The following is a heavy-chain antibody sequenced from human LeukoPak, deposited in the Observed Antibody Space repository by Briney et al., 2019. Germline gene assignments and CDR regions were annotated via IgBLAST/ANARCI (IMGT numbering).Heavy chain of an antibody. CDR3: ASKEASGSEPFDY. Sequence: SETLSLTCAVSGGSISSGGYSWSWIRQPPGKGLEWIGYISHSGSTHYNPSLKSRVTISVDRSKNQFSLKLSSVTAADTAVYYCASKEASGSEPFDYWGQGTLVTVSS. D-gene: IGHD3-10*01. CDR2: ISHSGST. V-gene: IGHV4-30-2*01. CDR1: GGSISSGGYS. J-gene: IGHJ4*02.